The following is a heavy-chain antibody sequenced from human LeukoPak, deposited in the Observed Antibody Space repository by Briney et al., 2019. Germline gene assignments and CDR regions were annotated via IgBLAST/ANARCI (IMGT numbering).Heavy chain of an antibody. J-gene: IGHJ5*02. Sequence: SETLSLTCAVYGGSFRGYYWSWIRQPPRKGLEWIGEINHSGSTNYNPSLKSRVPISVDTSKNQFSLKLSSVTAADTAVYYCARGPGSSSWYVRSGWFDPWGQGTLVTVSS. CDR2: INHSGST. CDR1: GGSFRGYY. CDR3: ARGPGSSSWYVRSGWFDP. D-gene: IGHD6-13*01. V-gene: IGHV4-34*01.